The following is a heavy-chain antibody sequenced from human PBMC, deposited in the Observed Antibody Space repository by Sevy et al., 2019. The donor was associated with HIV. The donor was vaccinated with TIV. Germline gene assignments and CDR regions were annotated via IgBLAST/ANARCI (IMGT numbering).Heavy chain of an antibody. CDR2: INLDGSMK. V-gene: IGHV3-7*01. J-gene: IGHJ4*02. CDR3: ARSIAATGPDY. Sequence: GGSLRLSCAASGFTFSSYWMSWVRQAPGKGLEWVANINLDGSMKYYVDSVKGRFTVPRDNAKNSLSRQMNSLRAEDTAVYYCARSIAATGPDYWGQGTLVTVSS. D-gene: IGHD6-13*01. CDR1: GFTFSSYW.